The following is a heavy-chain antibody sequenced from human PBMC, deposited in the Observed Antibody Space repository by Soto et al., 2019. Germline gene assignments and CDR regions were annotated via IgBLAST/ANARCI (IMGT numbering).Heavy chain of an antibody. CDR2: ISSSSSTI. J-gene: IGHJ6*02. CDR3: AFGEVSRYYYYGMYV. V-gene: IGHV3-48*01. D-gene: IGHD3-10*01. Sequence: EVQLVESGGGLVQRGGSLRLSCAASGLTFSSYSMNWVRQAPGKGLEWVSYISSSSSTIYYADSVKGRFTISRDNAKNSLYLQMISLRVEDMDVYYCAFGEVSRYYYYGMYVWGQGTTVTVSS. CDR1: GLTFSSYS.